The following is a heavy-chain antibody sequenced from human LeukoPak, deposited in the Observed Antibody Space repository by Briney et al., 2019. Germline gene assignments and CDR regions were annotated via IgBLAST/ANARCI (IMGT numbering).Heavy chain of an antibody. CDR2: TYHSGST. CDR1: GGSISSGGYS. CDR3: ARVGVVTMDFDY. Sequence: SETLSLTSAVSGGSISSGGYSWSWIRQPPGKGLEWIGYTYHSGSTYYNPSLKSRVTISVDRSKNQFSLKLSSVTAADTAVYYCARVGVVTMDFDYWGQGTLVTVSS. J-gene: IGHJ4*02. V-gene: IGHV4-30-2*01. D-gene: IGHD4-23*01.